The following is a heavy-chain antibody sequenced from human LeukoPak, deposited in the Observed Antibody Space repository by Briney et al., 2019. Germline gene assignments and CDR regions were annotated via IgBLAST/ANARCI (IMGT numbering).Heavy chain of an antibody. CDR2: IFTSGST. Sequence: PSETLSLTCTVSGRSISSGSYYWSWIRQPAGKGLEWIGRIFTSGSTNYNPSLKSRVTISLDTSKNHFSLNLNALTAADTAVYYCTREGYSSPDYWGQGTLVTVSS. D-gene: IGHD5-18*01. J-gene: IGHJ4*02. CDR3: TREGYSSPDY. CDR1: GRSISSGSYY. V-gene: IGHV4-61*02.